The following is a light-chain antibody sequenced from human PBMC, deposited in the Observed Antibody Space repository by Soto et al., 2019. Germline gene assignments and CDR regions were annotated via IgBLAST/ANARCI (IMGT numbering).Light chain of an antibody. CDR1: QGIRND. J-gene: IGKJ1*01. CDR3: LQDYTYPRT. V-gene: IGKV1-6*01. Sequence: AIQMTQSPSSLSASVGDRVNITCRASQGIRNDLAWYQQRPGAASKLLIFASSNLQTGVPSRFRGSGSGTDFTLTISSLLPDDFATYYCLQDYTYPRTFGQGTKVEI. CDR2: ASS.